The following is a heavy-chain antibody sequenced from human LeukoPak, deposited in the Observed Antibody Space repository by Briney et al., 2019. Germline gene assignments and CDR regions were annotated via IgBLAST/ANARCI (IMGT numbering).Heavy chain of an antibody. CDR3: ARSQVRLSWFDP. Sequence: SETLSLTCTVSGGSISSFYWSWIRQPAGKGLEWIGRIFTSGSTNYNPSLKSRITMSVDTSKNHFSLKLSSVTAADTAVYYCARSQVRLSWFDPWGQGILVTVSS. J-gene: IGHJ5*02. CDR2: IFTSGST. D-gene: IGHD3-10*01. CDR1: GGSISSFY. V-gene: IGHV4-4*07.